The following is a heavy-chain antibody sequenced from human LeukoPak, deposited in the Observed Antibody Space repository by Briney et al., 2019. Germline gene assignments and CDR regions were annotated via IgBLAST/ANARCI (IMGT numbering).Heavy chain of an antibody. J-gene: IGHJ6*02. CDR3: ARDVYGSGSYYNSPWVDV. CDR1: GFTFSSYG. CDR2: ISYDGSNK. Sequence: PGRSLRLSCAASGFTFSSYGMHWVRQAPGKGLEWVAVISYDGSNKYYADSVKGRFTISRDNSKNTLYLQMNSLRAEDTAVYYCARDVYGSGSYYNSPWVDVWGQGTTVTVSS. D-gene: IGHD3-10*01. V-gene: IGHV3-30*03.